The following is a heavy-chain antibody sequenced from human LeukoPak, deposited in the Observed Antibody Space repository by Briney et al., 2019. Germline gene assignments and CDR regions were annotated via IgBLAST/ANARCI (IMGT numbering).Heavy chain of an antibody. V-gene: IGHV3-7*01. J-gene: IGHJ4*02. CDR3: AGLATVTTFYYFDY. CDR2: IKQDGSEK. D-gene: IGHD4-17*01. Sequence: GGSLRLSCAASGFTFSSYWMSWVRQAPGKGLEGVGNIKQDGSEKYYVDSVKGRFTISRDNAKNSLYLQMNSLRAEDTAVYYCAGLATVTTFYYFDYWGQGTLVTVSS. CDR1: GFTFSSYW.